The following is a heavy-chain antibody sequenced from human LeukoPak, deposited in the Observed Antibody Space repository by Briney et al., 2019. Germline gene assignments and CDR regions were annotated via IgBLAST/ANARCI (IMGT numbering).Heavy chain of an antibody. CDR1: GFTFSSYA. V-gene: IGHV3-23*01. Sequence: GGSLRLSCAASGFTFSSYAMSWVRQAPGKGLEWVSAISETGGTIHYADSVRGRFIISRDNSKNTLYLQMNSLRAEDTAVYYCAREMTIITYSFDSWGQGTLVTVSS. D-gene: IGHD5-24*01. CDR3: AREMTIITYSFDS. J-gene: IGHJ4*02. CDR2: ISETGGTI.